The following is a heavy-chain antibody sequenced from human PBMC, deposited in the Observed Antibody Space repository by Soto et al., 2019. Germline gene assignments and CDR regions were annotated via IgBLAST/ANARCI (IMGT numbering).Heavy chain of an antibody. D-gene: IGHD3-10*01. J-gene: IGHJ5*02. Sequence: GVSLSLSCAASGFTFSDYAMSWVRQAPGKGLEWVSAISGSDIATYYADSVKGRFSISRDNSKNTLYLQMNRLRAEDTAVYYCAKDAISMVRGTNNWFAPWGQGTLVTVSS. CDR3: AKDAISMVRGTNNWFAP. V-gene: IGHV3-23*01. CDR1: GFTFSDYA. CDR2: ISGSDIAT.